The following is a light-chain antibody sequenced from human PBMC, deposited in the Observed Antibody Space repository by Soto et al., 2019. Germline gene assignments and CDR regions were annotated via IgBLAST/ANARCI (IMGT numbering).Light chain of an antibody. J-gene: IGKJ2*01. V-gene: IGKV3-20*01. CDR3: QQYGRSPRT. CDR1: QSVSSNK. CDR2: GAS. Sequence: EIVLTQSPGTLSLSPGERVTLSCRASQSVSSNKLAWYQQKPGQAPRLLIYGASSRSTVIPDRFSGSGSGTDFTFTISGLETEDFAVYCCQQYGRSPRTVGQGTKLEIK.